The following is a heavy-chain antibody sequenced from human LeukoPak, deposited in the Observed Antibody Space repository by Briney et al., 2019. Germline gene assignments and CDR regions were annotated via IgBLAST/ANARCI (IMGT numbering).Heavy chain of an antibody. Sequence: SETLSLTCTVSGGSISSYYWSWIRQPPGKGLEWIGYIYHSGSTYYNPSLKSRVTISVDRSKNQFSLKLSSVTAADTAVYYCAREDGDCYFDYWGQGTLVTVSS. V-gene: IGHV4-59*12. CDR3: AREDGDCYFDY. CDR2: IYHSGST. CDR1: GGSISSYY. D-gene: IGHD2-21*02. J-gene: IGHJ4*02.